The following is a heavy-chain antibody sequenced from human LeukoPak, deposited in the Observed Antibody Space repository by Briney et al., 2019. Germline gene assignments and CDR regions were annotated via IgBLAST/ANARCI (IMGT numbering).Heavy chain of an antibody. CDR3: SRVATGEPPYFDY. CDR1: GYTFTDYY. J-gene: IGHJ4*02. Sequence: ASVKVSCKASGYTFTDYYMHWVRQAPGQGLEWMGSIHPSGASTSYAQKFQGRVTMTRDTSTSTVYMELSSVTSEDTAVYYCSRVATGEPPYFDYWGQGTLVTVSS. CDR2: IHPSGAST. D-gene: IGHD7-27*01. V-gene: IGHV1-46*03.